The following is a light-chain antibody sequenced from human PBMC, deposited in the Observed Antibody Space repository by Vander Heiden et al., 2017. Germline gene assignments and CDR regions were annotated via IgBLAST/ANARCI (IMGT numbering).Light chain of an antibody. CDR3: QQSYRMPYT. J-gene: IGKJ2*01. V-gene: IGKV1-39*01. Sequence: DFQMTQPPSSLSASIGDTVTITARPSQSISSYLNWYQQKPGEPPKLLIYSAARLESGVPSRFSGSGYGTEFSLTISSLQPEDCAAYYCQQSYRMPYTFGQGTKLEIK. CDR1: QSISSY. CDR2: SAA.